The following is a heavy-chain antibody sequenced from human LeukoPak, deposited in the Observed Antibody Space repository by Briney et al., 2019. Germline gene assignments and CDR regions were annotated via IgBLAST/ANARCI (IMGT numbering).Heavy chain of an antibody. CDR3: ARVNPRYYYGSGSPGPLFY. J-gene: IGHJ4*02. CDR1: GGSISSYY. Sequence: SETLSLTCTVSGGSISSYYWSWIRQPPGKGLEWIGEINHSGSTNYNPSLKSRVTISVDTSKNQFSLKLSSVTAADTAVYYCARVNPRYYYGSGSPGPLFYWGQGTLVTVSS. V-gene: IGHV4-34*01. D-gene: IGHD3-10*01. CDR2: INHSGST.